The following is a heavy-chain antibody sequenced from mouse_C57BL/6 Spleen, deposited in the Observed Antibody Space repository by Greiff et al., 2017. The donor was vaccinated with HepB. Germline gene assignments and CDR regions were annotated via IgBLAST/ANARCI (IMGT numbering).Heavy chain of an antibody. J-gene: IGHJ1*03. CDR3: ARDPYYYRVSTYWYFDV. V-gene: IGHV5-16*01. D-gene: IGHD1-1*01. Sequence: EVKLVESEGGLVQPGSSMKLSCTASGFTFSDYYMAWVRQVPEKGLEWVANINYDGSSTYYLDSLKSRFIISRDNAKNILYLQMSSLKSEDTATYYCARDPYYYRVSTYWYFDVWGTGTTVTVSS. CDR2: INYDGSST. CDR1: GFTFSDYY.